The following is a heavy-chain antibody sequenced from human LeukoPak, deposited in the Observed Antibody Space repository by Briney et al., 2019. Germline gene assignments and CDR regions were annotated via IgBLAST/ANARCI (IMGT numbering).Heavy chain of an antibody. CDR1: GFTFDDYA. CDR2: ISWNSGSI. CDR3: AKAHTHYYYDSSGYPVYYFDY. D-gene: IGHD3-22*01. Sequence: GGSLRLSCAASGFTFDDYAMHWVRQAPGKGLEWVSGISWNSGSIGYADSVKGRFTISRDNAKNSLYLQMNSLRAEDTALYYCAKAHTHYYYDSSGYPVYYFDYWGQGTLVTVSS. V-gene: IGHV3-9*01. J-gene: IGHJ4*02.